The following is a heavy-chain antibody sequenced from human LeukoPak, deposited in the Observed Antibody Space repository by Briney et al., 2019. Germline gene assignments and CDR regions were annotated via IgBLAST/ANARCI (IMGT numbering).Heavy chain of an antibody. J-gene: IGHJ4*02. CDR2: LDPEDGET. CDR3: ATQTPYYYDSSGYFNY. CDR1: GYTLTELS. Sequence: ASVKVSCKVSGYTLTELSMHWMRQAPGKGLGWMGGLDPEDGETIYAQKFQGRVTMTEDTSTDTAYMELSSLRSEDTAVYYCATQTPYYYDSSGYFNYWGQGTLVTVSS. V-gene: IGHV1-24*01. D-gene: IGHD3-22*01.